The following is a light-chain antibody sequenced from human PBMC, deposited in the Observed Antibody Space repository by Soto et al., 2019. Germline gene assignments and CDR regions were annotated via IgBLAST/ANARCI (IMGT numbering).Light chain of an antibody. CDR1: QSVSSSY. CDR2: DAS. CDR3: QQYGSSPWT. J-gene: IGKJ1*01. Sequence: EVVLTQSPPTLSLSQGERATLSCAASQSVSSSYLAWHQQKPGMAPRLLIYDASTRATGIPDRFSGSGSGTDFTLTISRLEPEDFAVYYCQQYGSSPWTFGQGTKVDIK. V-gene: IGKV3D-20*01.